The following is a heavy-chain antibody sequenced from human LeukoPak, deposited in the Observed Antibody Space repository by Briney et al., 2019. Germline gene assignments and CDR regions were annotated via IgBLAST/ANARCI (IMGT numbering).Heavy chain of an antibody. Sequence: GGSLRLSCAASGFTFRSYWMRWVRQAPGKGLEWVAVISYDGSNKYYADSVKGRFTISRDNSKNTLYLQMNSLRAEDTAVYYCAKEAGNTFSFDYWGQGTLVTVSS. V-gene: IGHV3-30*18. J-gene: IGHJ4*02. CDR2: ISYDGSNK. D-gene: IGHD3-16*01. CDR1: GFTFRSYW. CDR3: AKEAGNTFSFDY.